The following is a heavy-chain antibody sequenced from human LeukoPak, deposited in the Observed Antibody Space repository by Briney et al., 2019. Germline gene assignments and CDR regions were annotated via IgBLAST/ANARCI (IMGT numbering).Heavy chain of an antibody. CDR2: IYYSGST. CDR3: AVLRYFDWAFDY. D-gene: IGHD3-9*01. V-gene: IGHV4-61*01. J-gene: IGHJ4*02. Sequence: SETLSLTCTVSGVSISSGSYYWRWIRQPPGRGLERIGYIYYSGSTNYNPSLKSQVTISVDTSKNQFSLKLSSVTAADTAVYYCAVLRYFDWAFDYWGQGTLVTVSS. CDR1: GVSISSGSYY.